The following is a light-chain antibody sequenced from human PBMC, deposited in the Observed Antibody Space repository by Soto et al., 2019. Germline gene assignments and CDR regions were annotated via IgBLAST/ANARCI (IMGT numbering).Light chain of an antibody. Sequence: DIEMTQSPSSLSVSVGDSVTINCRTSQSIATYLNWYQQKPGKAPKLLIYAASSLQSGVPSRFSGSGSGTDFTLTITSLRPDDFATYYCQQSYSILWTFGQGTKVDIK. CDR2: AAS. V-gene: IGKV1-39*01. CDR3: QQSYSILWT. CDR1: QSIATY. J-gene: IGKJ1*01.